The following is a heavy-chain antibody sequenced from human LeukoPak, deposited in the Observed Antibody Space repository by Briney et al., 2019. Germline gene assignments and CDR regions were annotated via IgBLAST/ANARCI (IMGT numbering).Heavy chain of an antibody. CDR1: GGSISSRSW. CDR3: ARSDYIWGSYRVHDY. CDR2: ISHSENT. D-gene: IGHD3-16*02. J-gene: IGHJ4*02. V-gene: IGHV4-4*02. Sequence: SETLSLTCAVPGGSISSRSWWSWVRQAPGKGLEWIGEISHSENTNYNPSLKSRVTTSIDKSNNQFSLNLTSVTAADTAVYYCARSDYIWGSYRVHDYWGQGTLVTVSS.